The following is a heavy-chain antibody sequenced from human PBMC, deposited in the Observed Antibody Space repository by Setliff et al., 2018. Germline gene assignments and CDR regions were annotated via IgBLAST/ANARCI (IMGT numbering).Heavy chain of an antibody. J-gene: IGHJ4*02. V-gene: IGHV1-24*01. CDR2: FDPEDEET. CDR1: GYRLIEVS. D-gene: IGHD1-26*01. Sequence: GASVKVSCKVSGYRLIEVSMHWVRQAPGKGLEWMGGFDPEDEETIYAQKFQGWVTMTRDTSISTAYMELSRLRSDDTAVYYCARALGATITHFDYWGQGTLVTVS. CDR3: ARALGATITHFDY.